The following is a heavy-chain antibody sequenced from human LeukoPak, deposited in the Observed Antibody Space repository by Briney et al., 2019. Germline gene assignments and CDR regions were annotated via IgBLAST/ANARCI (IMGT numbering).Heavy chain of an antibody. V-gene: IGHV3-33*06. CDR2: IWYDGSTK. Sequence: GKSLRLSCIASGLTFKNYGMHWVRQAPGKGLEWAAVIWYDGSTKYYADSVKVRFTISRDNAKNTLFLQMNSLRAEDTAVYYCAKVYSSGWYYFDYWGQGTLVTVSS. CDR3: AKVYSSGWYYFDY. CDR1: GLTFKNYG. D-gene: IGHD6-19*01. J-gene: IGHJ4*02.